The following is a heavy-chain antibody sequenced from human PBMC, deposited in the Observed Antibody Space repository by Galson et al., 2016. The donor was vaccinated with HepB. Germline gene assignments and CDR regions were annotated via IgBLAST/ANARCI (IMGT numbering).Heavy chain of an antibody. Sequence: SVKVSCKASGGTFSSYAISWVRQAPGQGLEWMGGIIPIFGTAKYSQKFQGRVTITADDSTSAAYMVLSSLRSEVTAMYYCARSRFDGAGSHYNSEFDSWGHGTVVTVSS. CDR3: ARSRFDGAGSHYNSEFDS. J-gene: IGHJ4*01. CDR1: GGTFSSYA. D-gene: IGHD3-10*01. CDR2: IIPIFGTA. V-gene: IGHV1-69*13.